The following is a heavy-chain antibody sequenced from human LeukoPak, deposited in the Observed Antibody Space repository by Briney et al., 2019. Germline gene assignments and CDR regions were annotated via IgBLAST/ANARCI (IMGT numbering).Heavy chain of an antibody. CDR1: GFIFSNFW. Sequence: GGSLRLSCAASGFIFSNFWMSWVRQAPGRGLEWVANINTDGSEEYYVDSVKGRFIISRDNARNSLYLQMNSLRAEDTAVYYCARDPAAWDHWGQGALVTVSS. D-gene: IGHD6-13*01. J-gene: IGHJ4*02. CDR2: INTDGSEE. V-gene: IGHV3-7*01. CDR3: ARDPAAWDH.